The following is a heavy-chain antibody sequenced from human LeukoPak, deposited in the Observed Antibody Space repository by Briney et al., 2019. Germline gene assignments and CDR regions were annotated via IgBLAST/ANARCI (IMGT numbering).Heavy chain of an antibody. CDR2: VYYSGST. J-gene: IGHJ4*02. Sequence: SETLSLTCTVSGGSINRSSYYWGWIRQPPGKGLEWIGGVYYSGSTYKNPTLKSRVIISLDTSENQFSLTLSSVTAADTAVYYCARGGYYYGSGSSPFDYWGQGTLVTVSS. CDR1: GGSINRSSYY. CDR3: ARGGYYYGSGSSPFDY. V-gene: IGHV4-39*07. D-gene: IGHD3-10*01.